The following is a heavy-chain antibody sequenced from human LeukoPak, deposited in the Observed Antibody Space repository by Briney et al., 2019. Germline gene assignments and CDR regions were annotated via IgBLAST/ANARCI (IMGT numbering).Heavy chain of an antibody. Sequence: ASVKFSCKASGYTFTGYYMHWVRQATGQGLEWIGWINPNSGGTNYAQKFQGRVTMTRDTSISPAYMELSRLRSDDTAVYHCARSREWSSAHWGQGTLVTVSS. V-gene: IGHV1-2*02. CDR1: GYTFTGYY. D-gene: IGHD3-3*01. J-gene: IGHJ4*02. CDR2: INPNSGGT. CDR3: ARSREWSSAH.